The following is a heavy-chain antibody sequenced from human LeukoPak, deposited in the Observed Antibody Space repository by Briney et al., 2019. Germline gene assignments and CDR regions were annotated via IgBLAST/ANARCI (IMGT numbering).Heavy chain of an antibody. Sequence: GASVTVSCKASGYTFTSYGISWVRQAPGQGLEWMGWISAYNGNTNYAQKLQGRVTMTTDTSTSTAYMELRSLRSDDTAVYYCARCSRYYYGSGSYYNSDDAFDIWGQGTMVTVSS. CDR2: ISAYNGNT. CDR3: ARCSRYYYGSGSYYNSDDAFDI. J-gene: IGHJ3*02. D-gene: IGHD3-10*01. CDR1: GYTFTSYG. V-gene: IGHV1-18*04.